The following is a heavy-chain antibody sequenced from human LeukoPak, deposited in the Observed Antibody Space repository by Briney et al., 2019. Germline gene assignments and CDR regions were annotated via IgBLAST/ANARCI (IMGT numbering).Heavy chain of an antibody. J-gene: IGHJ6*02. V-gene: IGHV4-34*01. CDR3: ARGHCSSTSCYTMDV. Sequence: PSETLSLTCAVYGGSFNGYSWSWIRQPPGKGLEWIGEINHSGSTNYNPSLKSRVTISVDTSKNQFSLKLSSVTAADTAVYYCARGHCSSTSCYTMDVWGQGTTVTVSS. CDR2: INHSGST. CDR1: GGSFNGYS. D-gene: IGHD2-2*02.